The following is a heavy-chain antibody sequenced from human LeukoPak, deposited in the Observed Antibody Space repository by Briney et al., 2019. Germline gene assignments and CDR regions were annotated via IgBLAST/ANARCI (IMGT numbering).Heavy chain of an antibody. Sequence: GGSLRLSCAASGFTFDDYAMHWVRQAPGKGLEWVSLISWDGGSTYYADSVKGRFTISRDNSKNSLYLQMNSLRAEDTALYYCAKPLVSGSGSGIGFDPWGQGTLVTVSS. CDR1: GFTFDDYA. D-gene: IGHD1-26*01. V-gene: IGHV3-43D*03. CDR3: AKPLVSGSGSGIGFDP. J-gene: IGHJ5*02. CDR2: ISWDGGST.